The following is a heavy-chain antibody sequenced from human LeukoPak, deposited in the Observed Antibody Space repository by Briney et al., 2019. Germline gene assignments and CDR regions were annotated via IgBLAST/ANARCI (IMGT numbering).Heavy chain of an antibody. J-gene: IGHJ6*04. V-gene: IGHV3-74*01. D-gene: IGHD6-13*01. CDR1: GFTFSSYW. CDR3: ARVRGSSWSDVADYYYYYGMDV. CDR2: INSDGSST. Sequence: PGGSLRLSCAASGFTFSSYWMHWVRQAPGKGLVWVSRINSDGSSTSYADSVKGRFTISRDNAKNTLYLQMNSLRAEDTAVYYCARVRGSSWSDVADYYYYYGMDVWGKGTTVTVSS.